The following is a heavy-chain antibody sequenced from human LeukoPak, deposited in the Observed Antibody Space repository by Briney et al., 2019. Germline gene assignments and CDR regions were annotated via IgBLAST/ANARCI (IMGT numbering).Heavy chain of an antibody. V-gene: IGHV1-2*02. J-gene: IGHJ3*02. D-gene: IGHD3-16*01. CDR1: GITLPGYD. Sequence: ASVKVSCKASGITLPGYDVHWVRQAPGQGLEWMGRIKPRFSGTNHAEKFQGRVTMTRDTSMTTAYMELSSLTYDDTAVYYCARQFGPTDAFDIWGQGTMVTVSS. CDR3: ARQFGPTDAFDI. CDR2: IKPRFSGT.